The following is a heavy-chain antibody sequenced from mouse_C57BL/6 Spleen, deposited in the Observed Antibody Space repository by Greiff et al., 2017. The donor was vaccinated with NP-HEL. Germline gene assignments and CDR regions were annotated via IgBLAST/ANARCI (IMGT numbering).Heavy chain of an antibody. Sequence: QVQLQQPGAELVMPGASVKLSCKASGYTFTSYWMHWVKQRPGQGLEWIGEIDPSDSYTNYNQKFKGKSTLTVDKSSSTAYMQLSSLTSEDSAVYYCGRGEGGNYGYWGQGTTLTVSS. CDR2: IDPSDSYT. CDR3: GRGEGGNYGY. J-gene: IGHJ2*01. D-gene: IGHD2-1*01. V-gene: IGHV1-69*01. CDR1: GYTFTSYW.